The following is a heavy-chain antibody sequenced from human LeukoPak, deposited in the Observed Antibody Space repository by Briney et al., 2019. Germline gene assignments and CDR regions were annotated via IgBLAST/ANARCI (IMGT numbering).Heavy chain of an antibody. CDR1: GFTFSSCA. CDR3: AKGSYSSGWYESDY. CDR2: ISGSGGST. J-gene: IGHJ4*02. D-gene: IGHD6-19*01. V-gene: IGHV3-23*01. Sequence: PGGSLRLSCAASGFTFSSCAMTGVRQAPGKGLEWVSGISGSGGSTYYADSVKGRFTISRDNSKNTLYLQMNSLRAEDTAVYYCAKGSYSSGWYESDYWGQGTLVTVSS.